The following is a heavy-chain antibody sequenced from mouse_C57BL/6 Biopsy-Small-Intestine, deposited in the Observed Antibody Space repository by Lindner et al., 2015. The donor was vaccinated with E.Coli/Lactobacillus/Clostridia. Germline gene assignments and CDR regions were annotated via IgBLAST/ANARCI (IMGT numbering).Heavy chain of an antibody. CDR2: IDPGDGES. V-gene: IGHV14-2*01. D-gene: IGHD1-1*01. J-gene: IGHJ2*01. CDR3: AREFITTIGYYFDY. Sequence: VQLQESGADLVKPGASVKLSCTASGFNIKDYYIHWVKQKTDQGLEWIGRIDPGDGESKYAPKFQDKATITADTSSNTAYLQLRSLTSEDTAVYYCAREFITTIGYYFDYRGHGTTLTVSS. CDR1: GFNIKDYY.